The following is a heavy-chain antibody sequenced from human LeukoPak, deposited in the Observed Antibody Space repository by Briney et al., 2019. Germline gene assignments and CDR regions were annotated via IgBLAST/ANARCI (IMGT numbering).Heavy chain of an antibody. Sequence: SETLCLTCTVPGGSISGYDWSWIRQPAGKGLEWSGRIYTSGSTNYNPSLKSRVTMSVDTSKNQSSLKLSSVTAADTAVYYCARDQGIAAAGTFDYWGQGTLVTVSS. V-gene: IGHV4-4*07. CDR3: ARDQGIAAAGTFDY. CDR1: GGSISGYD. D-gene: IGHD6-13*01. CDR2: IYTSGST. J-gene: IGHJ4*02.